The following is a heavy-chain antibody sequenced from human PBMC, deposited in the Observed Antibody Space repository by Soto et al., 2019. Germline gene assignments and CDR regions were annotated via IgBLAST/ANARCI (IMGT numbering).Heavy chain of an antibody. D-gene: IGHD6-13*01. CDR2: IYYSGST. CDR3: ARGIAAAGFNWFDP. CDR1: CGSISSGGYY. J-gene: IGHJ5*02. Sequence: TLSLTCTVSCGSISSGGYYWSWIRQHPGKGLEWIGYIYYSGSTYYNPSLKSRATISVDTSKNQFSLKLSSVTAADTAVYYCARGIAAAGFNWFDPWGQGTLVTVSS. V-gene: IGHV4-31*03.